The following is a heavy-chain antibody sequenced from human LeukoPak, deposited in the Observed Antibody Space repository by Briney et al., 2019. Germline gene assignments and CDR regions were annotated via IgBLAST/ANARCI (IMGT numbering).Heavy chain of an antibody. V-gene: IGHV3-21*04. J-gene: IGHJ4*02. CDR2: ISSSSSYI. CDR1: GFTFSIYS. D-gene: IGHD6-13*01. Sequence: PGGSLTLSCAASGFTFSIYSMNWVRQAPGKGLEWVSSISSSSSYIYYADSVKGRFTISRDNAKTSLYLQMKSLRAEDTAVYYCAKPFLGIAAAGKVDYWGQGTLVTVSS. CDR3: AKPFLGIAAAGKVDY.